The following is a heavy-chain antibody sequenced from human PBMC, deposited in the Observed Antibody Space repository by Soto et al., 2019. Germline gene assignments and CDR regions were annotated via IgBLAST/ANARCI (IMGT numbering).Heavy chain of an antibody. CDR3: AKDAVAYNGEWDWFDL. CDR2: IGGSGSSA. V-gene: IGHV3-23*01. D-gene: IGHD3-10*01. CDR1: GFTFKNFA. Sequence: EVQLLESGGGLVQPGGSLRLSCVASGFTFKNFAVSWVRQAPGKGMEWVSAIGGSGSSANYAESVKGRFIVSRDDSKSPLDLQMGGLRVDDTALYYCAKDAVAYNGEWDWFDLWGQGTLVTVSS. J-gene: IGHJ5*02.